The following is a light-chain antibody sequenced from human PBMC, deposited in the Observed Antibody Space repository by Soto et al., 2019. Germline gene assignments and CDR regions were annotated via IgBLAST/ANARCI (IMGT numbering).Light chain of an antibody. CDR1: TGAVTSGHY. V-gene: IGLV7-46*01. CDR2: DTS. CDR3: LLSYRGAQAV. J-gene: IGLJ2*01. Sequence: QAVVTQEPSLPVSPVGSVTLTCGSSTGAVTSGHYPYWFQQKPGQAPRPLIYDTSNKHSWTPARFSGSLLGGKAALTRAGAQPEDEAEYYCLLSYRGAQAVVGGGTKLTVL.